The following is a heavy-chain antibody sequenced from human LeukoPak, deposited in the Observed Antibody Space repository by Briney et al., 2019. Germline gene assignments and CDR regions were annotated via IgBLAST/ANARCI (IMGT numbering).Heavy chain of an antibody. V-gene: IGHV3-15*04. CDR1: GFTFSSYD. Sequence: GGSLRLSCAASGFTFSSYDMHWVRQVPGKGLEWVGQTVSEIDGGTTDYAAPVKGRFTISRDDSKSTLYLQMNSLKIEDTAVYYCTTDEDWNYARKDVWGQGATVIVSS. D-gene: IGHD1-7*01. CDR2: TVSEIDGGTT. J-gene: IGHJ6*02. CDR3: TTDEDWNYARKDV.